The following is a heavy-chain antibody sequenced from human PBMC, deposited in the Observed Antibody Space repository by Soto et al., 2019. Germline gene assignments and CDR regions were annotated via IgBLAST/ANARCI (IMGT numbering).Heavy chain of an antibody. J-gene: IGHJ6*02. CDR2: ISGSGGST. CDR3: SADYYGAGNHRKYTYYYGLDV. Sequence: GGSLRLSCAASGFTFSSYAMSWVRQAPGKGLEWVSAISGSGGSTYYAESVKGRFTISRDNSKNTLYLQMNSLRAEDTAVYYCSADYYGAGNHRKYTYYYGLDVWCQGTMVTVSS. CDR1: GFTFSSYA. D-gene: IGHD3-10*01. V-gene: IGHV3-23*01.